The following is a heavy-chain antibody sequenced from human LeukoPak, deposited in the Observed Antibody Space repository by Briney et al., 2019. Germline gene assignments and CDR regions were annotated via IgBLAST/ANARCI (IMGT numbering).Heavy chain of an antibody. CDR1: GFTFSSYS. V-gene: IGHV3-21*01. CDR2: ISSSSYI. D-gene: IGHD1-26*01. J-gene: IGHJ3*02. Sequence: PGGSLRLSCAASGFTFSSYSMNWVRQAPGKGLEWVSSISSSSYIYYADSVKGRFTISRDNAKNSLYLQMNSLRAEDTAVYYCARVTSSGKDAFDIWGQGTMVTVSS. CDR3: ARVTSSGKDAFDI.